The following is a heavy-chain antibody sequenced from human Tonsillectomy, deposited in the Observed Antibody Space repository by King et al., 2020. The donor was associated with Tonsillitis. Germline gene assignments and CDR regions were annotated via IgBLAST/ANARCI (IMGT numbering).Heavy chain of an antibody. J-gene: IGHJ6*02. CDR2: IYPGDSDT. CDR1: GYSFSSYW. V-gene: IGHV5-51*01. D-gene: IGHD3-10*01. Sequence: VQLVQSGAEVKKPGESLKISCKGFGYSFSSYWIGWVRQMPGKGLEWMGIIYPGDSDTRYSPSFQGQVTISADKSISTAYLQWSSLKASDTAMYYCARLWGSGTFTLASGMDVWGQGTTVTVSS. CDR3: ARLWGSGTFTLASGMDV.